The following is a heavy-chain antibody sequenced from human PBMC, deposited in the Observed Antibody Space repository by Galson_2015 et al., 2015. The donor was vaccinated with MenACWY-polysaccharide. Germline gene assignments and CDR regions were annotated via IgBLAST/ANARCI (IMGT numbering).Heavy chain of an antibody. CDR2: FDPEDGET. CDR1: GYTLTELS. V-gene: IGHV1-24*01. CDR3: ATRDRNNYYYGMDV. D-gene: IGHD1-14*01. Sequence: SVKVSCKVSGYTLTELSMHWVRQAPGKGLEWMGGFDPEDGETIYAQKFQGGVTMTEDTSADTAYMELSSLRSEDTAVYYCATRDRNNYYYGMDVWGQGTTVTVSS. J-gene: IGHJ6*02.